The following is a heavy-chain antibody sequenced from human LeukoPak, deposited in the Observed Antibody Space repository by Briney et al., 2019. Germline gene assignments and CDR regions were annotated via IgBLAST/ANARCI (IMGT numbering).Heavy chain of an antibody. CDR1: GFTFSNAW. CDR3: TTDLVVAATHDAFDI. J-gene: IGHJ3*02. CDR2: IKSKTDGGTT. D-gene: IGHD2-15*01. V-gene: IGHV3-15*01. Sequence: PGGSLRLSCAASGFTFSNAWMSWVRQAPGKGLEWVGRIKSKTDGGTTDYAAPVKGRFTISRDDSKNTLYLQMNSLKTEDTAVYYCTTDLVVAATHDAFDIWGRGTMVTVSS.